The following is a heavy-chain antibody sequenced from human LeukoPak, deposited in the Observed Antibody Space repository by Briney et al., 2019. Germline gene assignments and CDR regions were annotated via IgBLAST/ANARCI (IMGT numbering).Heavy chain of an antibody. V-gene: IGHV4-39*01. J-gene: IGHJ3*02. CDR1: GGSISSSSYY. CDR2: TYYSGST. D-gene: IGHD3-22*01. Sequence: SETLSLTCTVSGGSISSSSYYWGWIRQPPGKGLEWIGSTYYSGSTYYNPSLKSRVTISVDTSKNQFSLKLSSVTAADTAVYYCARGRYDSSGYLPKIFDAFDIWGQGTMVTVSS. CDR3: ARGRYDSSGYLPKIFDAFDI.